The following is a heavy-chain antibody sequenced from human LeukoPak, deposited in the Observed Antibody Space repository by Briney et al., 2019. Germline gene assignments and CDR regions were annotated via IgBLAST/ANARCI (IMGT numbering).Heavy chain of an antibody. V-gene: IGHV3-23*01. CDR3: AIGGDLIYYYYGMDV. CDR1: GFTFSSYA. D-gene: IGHD2-21*02. Sequence: GGSPRLSCAASGFTFSSYAMSWVRQAPGKGLEWVSAISGSGGSTYYADSVKGRFTISRDNSKNTLYLQMNSLRAEDTAVYYCAIGGDLIYYYYGMDVWGQGTTVTVSS. CDR2: ISGSGGST. J-gene: IGHJ6*02.